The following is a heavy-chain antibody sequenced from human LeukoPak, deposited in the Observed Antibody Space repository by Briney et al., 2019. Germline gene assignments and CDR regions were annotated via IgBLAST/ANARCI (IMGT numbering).Heavy chain of an antibody. Sequence: GGSLRLSCVASGFLIGSYWMSWVRQAPGKGLEWVANIRQDGSEKYYVDSVKGRLTISRDNAKNSLYLQMNNLTAADTAIYYCARAVYYGDDAFDLWGQGTRVTVSS. CDR1: GFLIGSYW. D-gene: IGHD2-8*01. CDR3: ARAVYYGDDAFDL. V-gene: IGHV3-7*01. J-gene: IGHJ3*01. CDR2: IRQDGSEK.